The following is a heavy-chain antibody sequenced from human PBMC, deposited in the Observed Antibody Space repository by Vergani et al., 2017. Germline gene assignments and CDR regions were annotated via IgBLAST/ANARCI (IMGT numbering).Heavy chain of an antibody. J-gene: IGHJ6*02. Sequence: VQLVESGGGVVQPGRSLRLSCAASGFTFSSYWMSWVRQAPGKGLEWISAISGSGSITYYADSVKGRFTISRDNSKNTLYLQMHSLRAEDTAVYYCAKELLQSYYYGLDVWGQGTTVTVSS. D-gene: IGHD3-10*01. CDR2: ISGSGSIT. CDR1: GFTFSSYW. V-gene: IGHV3-23*04. CDR3: AKELLQSYYYGLDV.